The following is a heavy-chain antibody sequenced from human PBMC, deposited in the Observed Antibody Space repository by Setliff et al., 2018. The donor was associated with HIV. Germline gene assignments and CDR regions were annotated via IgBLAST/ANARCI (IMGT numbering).Heavy chain of an antibody. D-gene: IGHD3-10*01. V-gene: IGHV3-53*04. CDR2: IYAAGST. CDR1: GFSVSSNY. Sequence: PGGSLRLSCAASGFSVSSNYMSWVRQAPGKGLEWVSVIYAAGSTYYADSVKGRFTISRHNSKNTLYLQLNSLRAEDTAVYYCARVWFGDLEALKHWGQGTLVTVS. CDR3: ARVWFGDLEALKH. J-gene: IGHJ1*01.